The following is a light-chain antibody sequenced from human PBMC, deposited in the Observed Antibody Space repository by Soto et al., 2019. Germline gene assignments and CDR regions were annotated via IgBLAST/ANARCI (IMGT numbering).Light chain of an antibody. CDR1: SSDIGSYNF. V-gene: IGLV2-8*01. CDR3: AAWDGALNGVV. CDR2: EVS. J-gene: IGLJ3*02. Sequence: QSALTQPPSASGSPGQSVTISCTGTSSDIGSYNFVSWYQQHPGKAPKLLISEVSKRPSGVPDRFSASVSGTSASLAISHLQSEDEGDFYCAAWDGALNGVVFGGGTKLTVL.